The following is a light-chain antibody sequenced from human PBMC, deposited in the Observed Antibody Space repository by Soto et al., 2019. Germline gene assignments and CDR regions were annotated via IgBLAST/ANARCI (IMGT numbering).Light chain of an antibody. CDR3: QQRSNSPLT. V-gene: IGKV3-11*01. J-gene: IGKJ4*01. CDR1: QSVSSY. CDR2: DAS. Sequence: EIVFTHSPATLSFSPVERATLSCRASQSVSSYLAWYQQKPGQAPRLLIYDASNRATGIPARFSGSGSGTDFTLTISSLEPEDFAVYYCQQRSNSPLTFGGGTKVDIK.